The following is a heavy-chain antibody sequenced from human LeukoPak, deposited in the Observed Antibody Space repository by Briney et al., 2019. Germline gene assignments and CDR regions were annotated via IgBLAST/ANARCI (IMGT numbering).Heavy chain of an antibody. V-gene: IGHV3-30*02. D-gene: IGHD6-13*01. CDR1: GFTFSSYG. CDR2: IRYDGSNK. Sequence: GGSLRLSCAASGFTFSSYGMHWVRQAPGKGLEWVAFIRYDGSNKYYADSVKGRFTISRDNSKNTLYLQMNSLRAEDTAVYYCAKDQVRISSWFVSYYYYYMDVWGKGTTVTISS. J-gene: IGHJ6*03. CDR3: AKDQVRISSWFVSYYYYYMDV.